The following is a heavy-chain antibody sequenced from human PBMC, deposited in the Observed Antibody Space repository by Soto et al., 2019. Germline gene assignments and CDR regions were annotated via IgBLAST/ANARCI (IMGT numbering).Heavy chain of an antibody. J-gene: IGHJ6*02. D-gene: IGHD6-13*01. Sequence: ASVKVSCKVSGYTLTELSMHWVRQAPGKGLEWMGGFDPEDGETIYAQKFQGRVTMTEDTSTDTAYMELSSLRSEDTAVYYCATWYSSSWTYYYYGMDVWGQGTTVTVSS. CDR1: GYTLTELS. CDR3: ATWYSSSWTYYYYGMDV. CDR2: FDPEDGET. V-gene: IGHV1-24*01.